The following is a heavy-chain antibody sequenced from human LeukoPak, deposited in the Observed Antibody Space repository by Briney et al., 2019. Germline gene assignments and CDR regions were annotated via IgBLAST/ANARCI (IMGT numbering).Heavy chain of an antibody. CDR2: IIPIFGTA. CDR3: ATDRRDSSGSYGLDY. J-gene: IGHJ4*02. V-gene: IGHV1-69*13. Sequence: ASVKVSCKASGGTFSSYAISWVRQAPGQGLEWMGGIIPIFGTANYAQKFQGRVTITADESTSTAYMELSSLRSEDTAVYYCATDRRDSSGSYGLDYWGQGTLVTVSS. D-gene: IGHD3-22*01. CDR1: GGTFSSYA.